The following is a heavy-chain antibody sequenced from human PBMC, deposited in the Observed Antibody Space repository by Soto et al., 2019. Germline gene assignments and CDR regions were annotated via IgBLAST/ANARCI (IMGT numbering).Heavy chain of an antibody. Sequence: SETLSLTCTVSGGSISSYYWSWIRQPPGKGLEWIGYIYYSGSTNYNPSLKSRVTISVDTSKNQFSLKLSSVTAADTAVYYCARAQEYDYVWGSYRYTFYFDYWGQGTLVTVS. CDR1: GGSISSYY. V-gene: IGHV4-59*01. J-gene: IGHJ4*02. CDR3: ARAQEYDYVWGSYRYTFYFDY. CDR2: IYYSGST. D-gene: IGHD3-16*02.